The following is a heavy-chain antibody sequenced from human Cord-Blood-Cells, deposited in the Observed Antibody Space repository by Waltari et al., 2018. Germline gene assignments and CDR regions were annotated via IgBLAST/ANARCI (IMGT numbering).Heavy chain of an antibody. D-gene: IGHD3-3*01. V-gene: IGHV3-23*01. CDR2: SSGSGGST. Sequence: KGMEWVSASSGSGGSTYYAASVKGRFTISRDNSKNTRYLQMNSLRAEDTAVYYCAKDHFTDFWSGYDYWGQGTLVTVSS. J-gene: IGHJ4*02. CDR3: AKDHFTDFWSGYDY.